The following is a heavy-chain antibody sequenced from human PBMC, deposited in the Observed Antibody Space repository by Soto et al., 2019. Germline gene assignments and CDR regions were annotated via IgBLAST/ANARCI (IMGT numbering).Heavy chain of an antibody. CDR3: ARECIAESGPNFYDF. CDR1: GFTFKHNA. CDR2: ISFDGSTK. Sequence: QVQLVESGVGVVQPGRSLTIFCTASGFTFKHNAMHWIRQAPAKGLEWVADISFDGSTKNYADSVKGRFTISRDNSKNTRSLQMRALKGEDTATYYCARECIAESGPNFYDFWGQGTLVAVSS. V-gene: IGHV3-30-3*01. J-gene: IGHJ4*02. D-gene: IGHD6-13*01.